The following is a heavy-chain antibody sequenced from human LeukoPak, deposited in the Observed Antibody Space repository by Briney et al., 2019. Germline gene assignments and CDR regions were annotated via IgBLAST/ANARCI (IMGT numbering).Heavy chain of an antibody. CDR2: IYYGGST. CDR1: GGSIRSYY. CDR3: ARVPDAGWFDP. J-gene: IGHJ5*02. Sequence: PSETLSVTCTVPGGSIRSYYWSWIRQPPGEGLEWIGYIYYGGSTNYNPSIKSRDTISVDTSKNQFSLKLSSVTAADAAVYYCARVPDAGWFDPWGQGTLVTVSS. V-gene: IGHV4-59*01.